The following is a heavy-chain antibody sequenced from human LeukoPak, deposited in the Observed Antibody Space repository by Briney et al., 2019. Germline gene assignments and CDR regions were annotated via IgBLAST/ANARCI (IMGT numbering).Heavy chain of an antibody. V-gene: IGHV4-39*01. J-gene: IGHJ4*02. CDR1: GDSIRSNNYY. CDR3: QSRFLEWLLDY. D-gene: IGHD3-3*01. Sequence: SETLSLTCTVSGDSIRSNNYYWGWVRQPPGKGLEWIGSIYDTGSTFYNPSLKSRVIISVDTSKNQFSLKLSSVTAADTAVYYCQSRFLEWLLDYWGQGTLVTVSS. CDR2: IYDTGST.